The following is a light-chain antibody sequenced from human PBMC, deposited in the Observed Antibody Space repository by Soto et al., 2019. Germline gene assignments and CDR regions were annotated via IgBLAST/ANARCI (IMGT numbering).Light chain of an antibody. J-gene: IGLJ3*02. V-gene: IGLV2-11*01. CDR1: SSDIGAYNY. Sequence: QSALTQPRSVSGSPGQAVTISCTGTSSDIGAYNYVFWYQQYPGKSPKLIIYDVFKRPSGVPARFSASKSGNTASLTITGLQTEDEADYHCSSLAGSYNLVFGGGIKLTVL. CDR3: SSLAGSYNLV. CDR2: DVF.